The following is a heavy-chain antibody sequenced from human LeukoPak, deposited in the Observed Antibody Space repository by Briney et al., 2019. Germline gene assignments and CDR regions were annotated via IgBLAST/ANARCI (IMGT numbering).Heavy chain of an antibody. CDR2: IALAGDT. CDR3: ARSSSSSEIDP. D-gene: IGHD6-19*01. CDR1: GFTFSHYD. Sequence: PGGSLRLSCAASGFTFSHYDMHWVRQAAGKGLEWVSAIALAGDTYYAGSVEGRFTISRESAKNSLYLQMNSLSADDTAVYYCARSSSSSEIDPWGQGTLVTVSS. V-gene: IGHV3-13*01. J-gene: IGHJ5*02.